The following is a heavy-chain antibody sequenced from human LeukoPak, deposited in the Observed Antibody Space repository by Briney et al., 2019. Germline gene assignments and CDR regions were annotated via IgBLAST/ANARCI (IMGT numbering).Heavy chain of an antibody. Sequence: GRSLRLSCAASGFTFSSYGMHWVRQAPGKGLEWVAVIWYDGSNKYYADSVKGRFTISRDNSTNTLYLQMNSLRAEDTAVYYCAREGRCGGDCYYDYWGQGTLVTVSS. CDR1: GFTFSSYG. V-gene: IGHV3-33*01. CDR3: AREGRCGGDCYYDY. CDR2: IWYDGSNK. D-gene: IGHD2-21*02. J-gene: IGHJ4*02.